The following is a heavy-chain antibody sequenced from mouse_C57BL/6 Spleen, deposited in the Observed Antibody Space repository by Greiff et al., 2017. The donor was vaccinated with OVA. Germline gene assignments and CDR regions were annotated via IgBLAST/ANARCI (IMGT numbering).Heavy chain of an antibody. J-gene: IGHJ4*01. CDR1: GYTFTNYW. V-gene: IGHV1-63*01. CDR3: ARSSNDDYAMDY. CDR2: IYPGGGYT. D-gene: IGHD2-12*01. Sequence: VQLQQSGAELVRPGTSVKMSCKASGYTFTNYWIGWAKQRPGHGLEWIGDIYPGGGYTNYTEKFKGKATLTADKSSSTAYMQFSSLTSEDSAIYYCARSSNDDYAMDYWGQGTSVTVSS.